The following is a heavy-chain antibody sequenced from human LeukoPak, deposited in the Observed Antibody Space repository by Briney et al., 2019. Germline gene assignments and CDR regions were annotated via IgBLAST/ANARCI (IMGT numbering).Heavy chain of an antibody. CDR2: INHSGST. CDR3: ARVLGGRYNWNYVDLPDY. J-gene: IGHJ4*02. D-gene: IGHD1-7*01. CDR1: GGSFSGYY. Sequence: SETLSLTCAVYGGSFSGYYWSWIRQPPGKGLEWIGEINHSGSTNYNPSLKSRVTISVDTSKNQFSLKLSSVTAADTAVYYCARVLGGRYNWNYVDLPDYWGQGTLVTVSS. V-gene: IGHV4-34*01.